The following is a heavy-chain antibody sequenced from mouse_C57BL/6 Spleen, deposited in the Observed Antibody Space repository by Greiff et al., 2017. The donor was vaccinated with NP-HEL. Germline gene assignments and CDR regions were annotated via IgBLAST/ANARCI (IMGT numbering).Heavy chain of an antibody. Sequence: EVPLVESGGDLVKPGGSLKLSCAASGFTFSSYGMSWVRQTPDKRLEWVATISSGGSYTYYPDSVKGRFTISRDNAKNTLYLQMSSLKSEDTAMYYCARLGYDGAWFAYWGQGTLVTVSA. CDR1: GFTFSSYG. CDR3: ARLGYDGAWFAY. V-gene: IGHV5-6*01. J-gene: IGHJ3*01. D-gene: IGHD2-2*01. CDR2: ISSGGSYT.